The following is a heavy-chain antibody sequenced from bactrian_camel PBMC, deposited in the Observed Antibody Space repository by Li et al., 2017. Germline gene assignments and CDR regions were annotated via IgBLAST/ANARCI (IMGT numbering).Heavy chain of an antibody. D-gene: IGHD5*01. V-gene: IGHV3S26*01. CDR3: AVDSRTFGHCWFSNYEN. J-gene: IGHJ4*01. CDR2: IDGDGVT. Sequence: HVQLVESGGDSVQPGGSLKLSCVATEFTSRGRCMGWFRQAPNNEREGVAVIDGDGVTRYADSVKGRFTVTKDKNTLYLQMNNLKPEDAAIYVCAVDSRTFGHCWFSNYENWGQGTQVTVS. CDR1: EFTSRGRC.